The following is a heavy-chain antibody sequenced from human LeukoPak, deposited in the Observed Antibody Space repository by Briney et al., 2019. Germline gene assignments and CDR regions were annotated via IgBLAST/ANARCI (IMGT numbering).Heavy chain of an antibody. CDR1: GGTFSSYA. CDR2: IIPIFGTA. Sequence: SVKVSCKASGGTFSSYAFSWVRQAPGQGLEWMGGIIPIFGTANYAQKFQGRVTITADESTSTAYMELSSLRSEDTAVYYCARAKQDIVVVPAALWGQGTLVTVSS. CDR3: ARAKQDIVVVPAAL. V-gene: IGHV1-69*13. D-gene: IGHD2-2*01. J-gene: IGHJ4*02.